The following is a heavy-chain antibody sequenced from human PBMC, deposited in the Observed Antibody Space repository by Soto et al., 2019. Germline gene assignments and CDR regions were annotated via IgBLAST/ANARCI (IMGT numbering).Heavy chain of an antibody. J-gene: IGHJ4*02. CDR3: ARVFSSGSGWMYYFDF. CDR2: IYYTGAT. CDR1: SGSISSGNW. V-gene: IGHV4-4*02. Sequence: QVQLQESGPGLVESSGTLSHTCEVSSGSISSGNWWSWVRQPPGKGLEWIGEIYYTGATNYNPSLQRRVTMTIDKSQDQFSLNLRSATAADTAGYYCARVFSSGSGWMYYFDFWGQGILVSVSS. D-gene: IGHD6-25*01.